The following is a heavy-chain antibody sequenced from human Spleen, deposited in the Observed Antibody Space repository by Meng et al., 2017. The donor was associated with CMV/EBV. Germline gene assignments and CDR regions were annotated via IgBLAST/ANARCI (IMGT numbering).Heavy chain of an antibody. Sequence: GSLRLSCTVSGGSVSSGSYYWSWLRQPPGKGLEWIGYIYYSGSTNYNPSLKSRVTISVDTSKNQFSLKLSSVTAADTAVYYCAREEGATGGSDYWGQGTLVTVSS. J-gene: IGHJ4*02. D-gene: IGHD1-26*01. V-gene: IGHV4-61*01. CDR2: IYYSGST. CDR1: GGSVSSGSYY. CDR3: AREEGATGGSDY.